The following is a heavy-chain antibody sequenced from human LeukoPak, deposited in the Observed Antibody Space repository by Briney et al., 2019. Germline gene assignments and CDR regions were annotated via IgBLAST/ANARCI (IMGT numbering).Heavy chain of an antibody. J-gene: IGHJ6*02. CDR1: GGSISSHY. D-gene: IGHD6-13*01. CDR2: IYYSGST. CDR3: ARVAAAGTDPNYYYYYGMDV. Sequence: SETLSLTCTVSGGSISSHYWSWIRQPPGKGLEWIGYIYYSGSTNYNPSLKSRVTISVDTSKNQFSLKLSSVTAADTAVYYCARVAAAGTDPNYYYYYGMDVWGQGTTVTVSS. V-gene: IGHV4-59*11.